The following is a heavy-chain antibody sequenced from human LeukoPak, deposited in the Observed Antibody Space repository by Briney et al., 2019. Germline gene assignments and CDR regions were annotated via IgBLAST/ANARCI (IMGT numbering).Heavy chain of an antibody. CDR1: GGTFSSYA. CDR2: IIPIFGTA. J-gene: IGHJ4*02. Sequence: SVKVSCKASGGTFSSYAISWVRQAPGQGLEWMGGIIPIFGTANYAQKFQGRVTITADESTSTAHMELSSLRSEDTAVYYCASEEYYYGSGSYYLDHWGQGTLVTVSS. D-gene: IGHD3-10*01. V-gene: IGHV1-69*13. CDR3: ASEEYYYGSGSYYLDH.